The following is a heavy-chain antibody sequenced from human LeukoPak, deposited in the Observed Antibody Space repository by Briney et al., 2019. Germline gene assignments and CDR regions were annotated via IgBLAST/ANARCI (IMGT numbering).Heavy chain of an antibody. J-gene: IGHJ6*03. V-gene: IGHV1-69*05. D-gene: IGHD4-17*01. CDR1: GGTFNSYA. Sequence: SVKVSCKASGGTFNSYAISWVRQAPGQGLEWMGGIIPIFGTANYAQKFQGRVTITTDESTSTAYMELSSLRSEDTAVHYCARGGNYGAYYYYYYMDVWGKGTTVTVSS. CDR3: ARGGNYGAYYYYYYMDV. CDR2: IIPIFGTA.